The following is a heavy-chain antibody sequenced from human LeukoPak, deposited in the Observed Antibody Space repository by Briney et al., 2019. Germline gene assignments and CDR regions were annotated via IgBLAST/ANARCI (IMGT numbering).Heavy chain of an antibody. CDR3: ARHEWGITNAFDI. Sequence: SETLSLTCTVSGYSISSGYYWGWIRQPPGKGLEWIGSIYHSGSTFDNPSLKSRVTISVDTSKKQFSLKLRSVTAADTAVYYCARHEWGITNAFDIWGQGTVVTVSS. CDR2: IYHSGST. D-gene: IGHD1-14*01. CDR1: GYSISSGYY. V-gene: IGHV4-38-2*02. J-gene: IGHJ3*02.